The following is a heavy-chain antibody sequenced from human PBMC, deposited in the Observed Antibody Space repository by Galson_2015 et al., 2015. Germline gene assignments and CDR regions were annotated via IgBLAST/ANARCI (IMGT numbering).Heavy chain of an antibody. CDR3: ARDRDSSGYVSPDDAFDI. CDR2: ISSSSYI. D-gene: IGHD3-22*01. J-gene: IGHJ3*02. Sequence: SLRLSCAASGFTFSSYSMNWVRQAPGKGLEWVSSISSSSYIYYADSVKGRFTISRDNAKNSLYLQMDSLRAEDTAVYYCARDRDSSGYVSPDDAFDIWGQGTMVTVSS. V-gene: IGHV3-21*01. CDR1: GFTFSSYS.